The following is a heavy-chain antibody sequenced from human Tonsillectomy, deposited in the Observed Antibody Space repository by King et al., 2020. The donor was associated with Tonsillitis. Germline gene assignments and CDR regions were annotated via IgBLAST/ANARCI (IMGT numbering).Heavy chain of an antibody. Sequence: VQLVESGGGVVQPGRSLRLSCAASGFTFSNYGMHWVRQAPGKGLEWVAVIWYDGSNKYYADSVKGRFTISRDNSKNTLYLQMNSLRAEDTAVYYCARDRGAGSFAAGEYWGQGTLVTVPS. CDR1: GFTFSNYG. CDR3: ARDRGAGSFAAGEY. J-gene: IGHJ4*02. V-gene: IGHV3-33*08. CDR2: IWYDGSNK. D-gene: IGHD3-16*01.